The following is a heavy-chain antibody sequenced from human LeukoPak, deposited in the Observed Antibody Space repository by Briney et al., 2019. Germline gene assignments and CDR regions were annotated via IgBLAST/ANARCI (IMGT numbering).Heavy chain of an antibody. CDR3: ARDCSGGSCYSASTATDAFDI. Sequence: SGGSLRLSCAASGFTFSSYAMSWVRQAPGKGLEWVSVIYSGGSTYYADSVKGRFTISRDNSKNTLYLQMNSLSAEDTAVYYCARDCSGGSCYSASTATDAFDIWGQGTMVTVSS. J-gene: IGHJ3*02. CDR1: GFTFSSYA. CDR2: IYSGGST. V-gene: IGHV3-53*01. D-gene: IGHD2-15*01.